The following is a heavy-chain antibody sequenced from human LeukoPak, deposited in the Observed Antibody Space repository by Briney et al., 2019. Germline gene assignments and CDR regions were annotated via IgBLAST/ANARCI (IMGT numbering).Heavy chain of an antibody. V-gene: IGHV3-7*01. CDR3: VTGHYDSRMYFDL. J-gene: IGHJ2*01. Sequence: GGSLRLSCAASGFTFSSYWMSWVRQAPGKGLEWVGNIKEDGSEKNYVDSVKGRFTISRDNAKNTLYLQMNTLGTEDTAVYYCVTGHYDSRMYFDLWGRGTLVTVSS. D-gene: IGHD1-20*01. CDR2: IKEDGSEK. CDR1: GFTFSSYW.